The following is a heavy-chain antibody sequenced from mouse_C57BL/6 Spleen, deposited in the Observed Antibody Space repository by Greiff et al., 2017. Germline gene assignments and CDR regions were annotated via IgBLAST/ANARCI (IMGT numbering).Heavy chain of an antibody. CDR2: IYPGGGYT. CDR1: GYTFTNYW. CDR3: AREGLYDGYYRFAY. D-gene: IGHD2-3*01. Sequence: QVQLQQSGAELVRPGTSVKMSCKASGYTFTNYWIGWAKQRPGHGLEWIGDIYPGGGYTNYNEKFKGKATLTAAKSSSTAYMQFSSLTSEDSAIYYCAREGLYDGYYRFAYGGQGTLVTVSA. J-gene: IGHJ3*01. V-gene: IGHV1-63*01.